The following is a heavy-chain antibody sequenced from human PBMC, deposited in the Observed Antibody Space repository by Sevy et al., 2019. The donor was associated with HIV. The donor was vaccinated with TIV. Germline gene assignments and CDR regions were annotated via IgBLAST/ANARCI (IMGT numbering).Heavy chain of an antibody. CDR1: GGSISSSSYY. CDR3: AGLPYCSGCSCYFIWFEP. V-gene: IGHV4-39*01. D-gene: IGHD2-15*01. Sequence: SETLSLTCTVSGGSISSSSYYWGWIRQPPGKGLEWIGSIYYSGSTYYNPSLKSRVTISVDTSKNQFALKLSSVTAAGTAVYYCAGLPYCSGCSCYFIWFEPWGQGTLVTVSS. J-gene: IGHJ5*02. CDR2: IYYSGST.